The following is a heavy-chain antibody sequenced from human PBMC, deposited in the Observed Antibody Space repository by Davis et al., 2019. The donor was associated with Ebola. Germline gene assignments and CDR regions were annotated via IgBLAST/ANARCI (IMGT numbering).Heavy chain of an antibody. CDR3: ARDYSSSWSVYYYYYGMDV. CDR2: INPSGGST. V-gene: IGHV1-46*01. Sequence: ASVKVSCKASGYTFTGYYMHWVRQAPGQGLEWMGIINPSGGSTSYAQKFQGRVTMTRDTSTSTVYMELSSLRSEDTAVYYCARDYSSSWSVYYYYYGMDVWGQGTTVTVSS. D-gene: IGHD6-13*01. J-gene: IGHJ6*02. CDR1: GYTFTGYY.